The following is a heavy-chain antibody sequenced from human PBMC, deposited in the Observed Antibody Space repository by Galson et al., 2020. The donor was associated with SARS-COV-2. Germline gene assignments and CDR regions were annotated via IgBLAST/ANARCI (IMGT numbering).Heavy chain of an antibody. CDR2: IYYSGST. D-gene: IGHD2-15*01. V-gene: IGHV4-31*03. J-gene: IGHJ4*02. CDR3: ARDRNCSGGSCSYFDD. Sequence: SETLSLTCTVSGGSISSGGYYWSWIRQHPGKGLEWIGYIYYSGSTYYNPSLKSRVTISVDTSKNQFSLKLSSVTAADTAVYYCARDRNCSGGSCSYFDDWGQGTLVTVSS. CDR1: GGSISSGGYY.